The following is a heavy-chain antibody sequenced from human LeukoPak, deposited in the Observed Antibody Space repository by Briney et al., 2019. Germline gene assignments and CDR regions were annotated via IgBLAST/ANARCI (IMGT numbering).Heavy chain of an antibody. V-gene: IGHV4-34*01. CDR1: GGSFSGYY. J-gene: IGHJ4*02. CDR3: ARECSGGSCLDY. Sequence: PSETLSLTCAVYGGSFSGYYWSWIRQPPGKGLEWIGEINHSGSTNYNPSLKSRVTISVDTSKNQFSLKLSSVTAADTAVYYCARECSGGSCLDYWGQGTLVTVSX. CDR2: INHSGST. D-gene: IGHD2-15*01.